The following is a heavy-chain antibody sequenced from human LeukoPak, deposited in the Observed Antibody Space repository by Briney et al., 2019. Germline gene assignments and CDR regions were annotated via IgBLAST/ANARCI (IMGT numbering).Heavy chain of an antibody. CDR3: ATQRAYYYDSSGYYGAFDI. J-gene: IGHJ3*02. Sequence: GASVKVSCKVSGYTLTELSMHWVLQAPGKGLEWMGGFDPEDGETIYAQKFQGRVTMTEDTSTDTAYMELSSLRSEDTAVYYCATQRAYYYDSSGYYGAFDIWGQGTMVTVSS. CDR1: GYTLTELS. V-gene: IGHV1-24*01. CDR2: FDPEDGET. D-gene: IGHD3-22*01.